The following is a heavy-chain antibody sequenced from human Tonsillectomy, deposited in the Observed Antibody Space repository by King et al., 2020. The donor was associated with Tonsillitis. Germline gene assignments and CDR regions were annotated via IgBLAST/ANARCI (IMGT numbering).Heavy chain of an antibody. CDR1: GFAFSTYW. V-gene: IGHV3-74*01. Sequence: VQLVESGGGLIQPGGSLRLSCAASGFAFSTYWMFWVRQGPGKGLEWVSRISPDGTYIRYADSGLGRFSISRDNAKNTLFLQLSSRRAEDTAVYYCAREFWGAGDYWGQGTQVMVSS. D-gene: IGHD3-16*01. J-gene: IGHJ4*02. CDR3: AREFWGAGDY. CDR2: ISPDGTYI.